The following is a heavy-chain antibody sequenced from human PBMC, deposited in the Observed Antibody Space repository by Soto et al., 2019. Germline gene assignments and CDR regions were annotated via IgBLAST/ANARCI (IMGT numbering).Heavy chain of an antibody. CDR2: TYYRSKWYN. CDR3: ARESIFVVVILSGSYGMDF. CDR1: GDSVSSNSAA. V-gene: IGHV6-1*01. J-gene: IGHJ6*02. Sequence: SPTLSLTCAISGDSVSSNSAAWNWIRQSPSRGLEWLGRTYYRSKWYNDYAVSVKSRITINPDTSKNQFSLQLNSVTPEDTAVYYCARESIFVVVILSGSYGMDFWGQGTTVTVSS. D-gene: IGHD3-3*01.